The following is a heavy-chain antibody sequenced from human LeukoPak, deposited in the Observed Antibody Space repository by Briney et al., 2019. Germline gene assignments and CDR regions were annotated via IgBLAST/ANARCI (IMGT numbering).Heavy chain of an antibody. CDR3: ARVGPRSSGWYYYYYMDV. CDR2: IIPIFGTA. V-gene: IGHV1-69*05. CDR1: GGTFSSYA. Sequence: GASVKVSCKASGGTFSSYAISWVRQAPGQGLEWMGGIIPIFGTANYAQKFQGRVTITTDESTSTAYMELSSLRSEDTAVYYCARVGPRSSGWYYYYYMDVWGKGTTVTVSS. J-gene: IGHJ6*03. D-gene: IGHD6-19*01.